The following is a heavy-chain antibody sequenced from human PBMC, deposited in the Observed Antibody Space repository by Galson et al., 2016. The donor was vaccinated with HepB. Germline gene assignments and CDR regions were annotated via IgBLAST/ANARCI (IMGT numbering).Heavy chain of an antibody. CDR2: IWYDGSNQ. V-gene: IGHV3-33*01. D-gene: IGHD3-16*01. Sequence: SLRLSCAASGFPFSTYGMHWVRQAPGKGLEWVAVIWYDGSNQYYADSVKGRFTISRDISKNTLYLQMNSQRAEDTALYYCAIDAFPDDACDICGQGTMVTVSS. J-gene: IGHJ3*02. CDR1: GFPFSTYG. CDR3: AIDAFPDDACDI.